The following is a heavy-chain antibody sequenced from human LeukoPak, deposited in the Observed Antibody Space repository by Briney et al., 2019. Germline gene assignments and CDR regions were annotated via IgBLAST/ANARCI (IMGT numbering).Heavy chain of an antibody. CDR1: GGSISSYY. V-gene: IGHV4-59*12. CDR2: THYSGST. D-gene: IGHD3-3*01. Sequence: KTSETLSLTCTVSGGSISSYYWSWIRQPPGKGLDWIGDTHYSGSTHYNPSLKSRVTISVDTSKNQFSLKLSSVTAADTAVYYCARRFGPRSGALYYYYYYYMDVWGKGTTVTISS. CDR3: ARRFGPRSGALYYYYYYYMDV. J-gene: IGHJ6*03.